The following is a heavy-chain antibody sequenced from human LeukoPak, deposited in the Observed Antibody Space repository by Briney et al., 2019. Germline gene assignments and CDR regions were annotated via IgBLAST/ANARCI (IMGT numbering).Heavy chain of an antibody. J-gene: IGHJ4*02. CDR3: ASLRLGELSLFG. D-gene: IGHD3-16*02. Sequence: SETLSLTCAVYGGSFSGYYWSWIRQPPGKGLEWIGEINHSGSTNYNPSLKSRVTISVDTSKNQFSLKLSSVTAADTAVYYCASLRLGELSLFGWGQGTLVTVSS. CDR1: GGSFSGYY. V-gene: IGHV4-34*01. CDR2: INHSGST.